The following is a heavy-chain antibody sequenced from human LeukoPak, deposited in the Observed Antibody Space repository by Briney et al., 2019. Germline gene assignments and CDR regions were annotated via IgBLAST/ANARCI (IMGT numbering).Heavy chain of an antibody. CDR3: ARVASGGAPFDY. Sequence: ASVKVSCKASGGTFSSYAISWVRQAPGQGLEWMGGIIPIFGTANYAQKFQGRVTITADESTSTAYVELSSLRSEDTAVYYCARVASGGAPFDYWGQGTLVTVSS. CDR2: IIPIFGTA. V-gene: IGHV1-69*13. D-gene: IGHD3-16*01. J-gene: IGHJ4*02. CDR1: GGTFSSYA.